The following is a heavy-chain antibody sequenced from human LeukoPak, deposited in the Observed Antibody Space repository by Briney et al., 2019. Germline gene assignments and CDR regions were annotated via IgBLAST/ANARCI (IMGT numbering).Heavy chain of an antibody. Sequence: SETLSLTCTVSGYSISSGYYWGWIRQPPGKGLEWIGSIYHSGSTYYNPSLKSRVTISVDTSKNQFSLKLSSVTAADTAVYYCARGQRLQRIAAAGTWFDPWGQGTLVTVSS. CDR3: ARGQRLQRIAAAGTWFDP. D-gene: IGHD6-13*01. J-gene: IGHJ5*02. V-gene: IGHV4-38-2*02. CDR1: GYSISSGYY. CDR2: IYHSGST.